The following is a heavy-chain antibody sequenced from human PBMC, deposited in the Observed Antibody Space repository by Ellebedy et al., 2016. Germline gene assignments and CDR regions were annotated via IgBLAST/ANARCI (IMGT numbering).Heavy chain of an antibody. D-gene: IGHD6-19*01. CDR1: GFTFSDYY. CDR3: ARDRPPGSGWFTFDY. V-gene: IGHV3-11*01. J-gene: IGHJ4*02. Sequence: GGSLRLXXTASGFTFSDYYMSWIRQAPGKGLEWVSYISSSGSTIYYADSVKGRFTISRDNAKNSLYLQMNSLRAEDTAVYYCARDRPPGSGWFTFDYWGQGTLVTVSS. CDR2: ISSSGSTI.